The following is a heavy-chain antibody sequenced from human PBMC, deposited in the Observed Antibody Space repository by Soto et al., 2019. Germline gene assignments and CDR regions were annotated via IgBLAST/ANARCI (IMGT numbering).Heavy chain of an antibody. V-gene: IGHV3-33*01. CDR2: IWYDGSNK. CDR3: ARDRCTNGVCYHDAFDI. J-gene: IGHJ3*02. CDR1: GFTFSSYG. Sequence: QVQLVESGGGVVQPGRSLRLSCAASGFTFSSYGMHWVRQAPGKGLEWVAVIWYDGSNKYYADSVKGRFTISRDNSKNTLYLQMNRLRAEDTAVYYCARDRCTNGVCYHDAFDIWGQGTMVTVSS. D-gene: IGHD2-8*01.